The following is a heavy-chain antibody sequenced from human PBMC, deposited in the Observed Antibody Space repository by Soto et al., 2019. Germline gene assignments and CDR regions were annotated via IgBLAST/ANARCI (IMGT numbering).Heavy chain of an antibody. J-gene: IGHJ4*02. Sequence: PSETLSLTCGVSGGSFSGYYWSWIRQPPGKGLEWIGEISQSGSSNYNPSLRGRVTISVDTSKNQFSVKLSSVTAADTAVYYCALKYSSGYYYHDYWGQGTLVTVSS. D-gene: IGHD3-22*01. CDR2: ISQSGSS. CDR1: GGSFSGYY. CDR3: ALKYSSGYYYHDY. V-gene: IGHV4-34*01.